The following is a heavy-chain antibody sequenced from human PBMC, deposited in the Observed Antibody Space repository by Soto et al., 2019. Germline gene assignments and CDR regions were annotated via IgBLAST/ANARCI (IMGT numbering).Heavy chain of an antibody. Sequence: EVELLESGGGLVQPGGSLRLSCAASGFTFSNYAMSWVRQTPGKGLEWVSVISGSGDRTYNADSVKGRFTISRDNSKNKLFLQMNGLGAEDTAVYYCAKCDGDWKAYFHYWGQGTLVTVSS. CDR3: AKCDGDWKAYFHY. J-gene: IGHJ4*02. CDR1: GFTFSNYA. V-gene: IGHV3-23*01. CDR2: ISGSGDRT. D-gene: IGHD2-21*02.